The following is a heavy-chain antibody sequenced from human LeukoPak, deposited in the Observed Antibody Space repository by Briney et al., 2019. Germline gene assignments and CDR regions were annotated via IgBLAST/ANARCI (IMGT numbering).Heavy chain of an antibody. CDR3: ARENYYDSSGYFDY. J-gene: IGHJ4*02. CDR1: GYSISSGYC. CDR2: IYHSGST. D-gene: IGHD3-22*01. Sequence: SETLSLTCTVSGYSISSGYCWTWIRQPPGKGLEWIGGIYHSGSTYNNPSLKSRVTISVDTSKNQFSLKLSSVSAADTAAYYCARENYYDSSGYFDYWGQGTLVTVSS. V-gene: IGHV4-38-2*02.